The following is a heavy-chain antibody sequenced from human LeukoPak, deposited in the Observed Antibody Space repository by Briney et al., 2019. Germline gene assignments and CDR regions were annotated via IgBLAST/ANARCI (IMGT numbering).Heavy chain of an antibody. D-gene: IGHD3-10*01. J-gene: IGHJ4*02. CDR1: GFTFSAYA. CDR3: AKDYYGSGSYYTVDF. Sequence: GGSLRLSCAAPGFTFSAYAMHWVRQPPGKGLEWVAVILYDGSNKYYADSVKGRFTISRDKSKNTLDLQMNSLRPEDTAVYYCAKDYYGSGSYYTVDFWGQGTLVTVSS. V-gene: IGHV3-30*18. CDR2: ILYDGSNK.